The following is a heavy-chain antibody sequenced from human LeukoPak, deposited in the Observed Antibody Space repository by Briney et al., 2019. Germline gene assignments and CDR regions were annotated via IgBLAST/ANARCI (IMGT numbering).Heavy chain of an antibody. Sequence: GGSLSLSCAASGFTFSSYSMKWVRPARGKGLEWVSYISSSRSYIFYADSVKGRFTISRDNAKNSLYLQMNSLRAEDTAVYYCARDRRYSSGWYGLYAFDIWGQGTMVTVSS. J-gene: IGHJ3*02. D-gene: IGHD6-19*01. CDR3: ARDRRYSSGWYGLYAFDI. CDR2: ISSSRSYI. V-gene: IGHV3-21*01. CDR1: GFTFSSYS.